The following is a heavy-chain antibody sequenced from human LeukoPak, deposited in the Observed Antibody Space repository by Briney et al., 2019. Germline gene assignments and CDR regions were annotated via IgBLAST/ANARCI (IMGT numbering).Heavy chain of an antibody. Sequence: SETLSLTCTVSGGSISTYYWSWIRQPPGKGLEWIGEINHSGSTNYNPSLKSRVTISVDTSKNQFSLKLSSVTAADTAVYYCATTVGYCSGGSCYSAPRFDPWGQGTLVTVSS. D-gene: IGHD2-15*01. CDR2: INHSGST. CDR3: ATTVGYCSGGSCYSAPRFDP. J-gene: IGHJ5*02. CDR1: GGSISTYY. V-gene: IGHV4-34*01.